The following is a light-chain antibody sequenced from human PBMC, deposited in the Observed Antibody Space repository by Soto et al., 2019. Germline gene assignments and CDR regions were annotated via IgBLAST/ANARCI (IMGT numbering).Light chain of an antibody. V-gene: IGKV3-20*01. Sequence: PGERATLSCRASQRVSSSYLAWYQQKPGRAPRLLIYGASSRATGIPDRFSGSGSETDFTLTISRLEPEDFAVYYCQQYGSSPWTFGQGTKVEIK. CDR2: GAS. J-gene: IGKJ1*01. CDR1: QRVSSSY. CDR3: QQYGSSPWT.